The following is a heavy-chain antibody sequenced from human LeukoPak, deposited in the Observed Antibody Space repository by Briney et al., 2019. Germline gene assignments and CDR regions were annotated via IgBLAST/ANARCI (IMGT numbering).Heavy chain of an antibody. CDR1: GGTFSSYA. D-gene: IGHD1-1*01. CDR2: IIPIFGTA. Sequence: ASVKVSCKASGGTFSSYAISWVRQAPGQGLEWMGGIIPIFGTANYAQKFQGRVTITTDESTSTAYMELSSLRSEDTAVYYCARWEKLDSKNWYFDLWGRGTLVTVSS. J-gene: IGHJ2*01. CDR3: ARWEKLDSKNWYFDL. V-gene: IGHV1-69*05.